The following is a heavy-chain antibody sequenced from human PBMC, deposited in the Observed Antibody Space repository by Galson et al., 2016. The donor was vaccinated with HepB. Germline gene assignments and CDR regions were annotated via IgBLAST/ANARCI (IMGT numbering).Heavy chain of an antibody. D-gene: IGHD6-13*01. J-gene: IGHJ4*02. CDR3: AREGYSSIWYYIDY. Sequence: SLRLSCAASGFTFSSYWMQWVRQAPGKGLVWVSRINSDGSSTSYADSVKGRFTISRDNAKNTLYLQMNSLRAEDTAVYYCAREGYSSIWYYIDYWGQGTLVTVSS. CDR1: GFTFSSYW. V-gene: IGHV3-74*01. CDR2: INSDGSST.